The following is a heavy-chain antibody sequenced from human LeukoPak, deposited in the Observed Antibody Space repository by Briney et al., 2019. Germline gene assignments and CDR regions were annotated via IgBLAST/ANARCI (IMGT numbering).Heavy chain of an antibody. V-gene: IGHV3-21*01. D-gene: IGHD6-25*01. Sequence: PGGSLRLSCAASGFTFNNYCMNWVRQAPGKGLEWVSSMRTTSRYIYYAESVKGRFTISRDNAKNSLYLQMNSLRDEDTAVYYCAECSSSGAEAFDMWGHGTMVTVSS. CDR1: GFTFNNYC. J-gene: IGHJ3*02. CDR3: AECSSSGAEAFDM. CDR2: MRTTSRYI.